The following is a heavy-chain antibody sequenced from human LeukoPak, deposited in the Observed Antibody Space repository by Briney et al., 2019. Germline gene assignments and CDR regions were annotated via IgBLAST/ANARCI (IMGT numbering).Heavy chain of an antibody. V-gene: IGHV1-69*05. CDR3: ARDGLAARPDYYYYYMDV. Sequence: SVKVSCKASAGTFSSYAISWVRQAPGQGLEWMGGIIPIFGTANYAQKFQGRVTITTDESTSTAYMELSSLRSEDTAVYYCARDGLAARPDYYYYYMDVWGKGTTVTVSS. J-gene: IGHJ6*03. CDR2: IIPIFGTA. D-gene: IGHD6-6*01. CDR1: AGTFSSYA.